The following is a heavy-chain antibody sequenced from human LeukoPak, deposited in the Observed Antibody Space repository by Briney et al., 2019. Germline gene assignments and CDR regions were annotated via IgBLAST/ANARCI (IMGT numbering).Heavy chain of an antibody. CDR2: IYYSGST. Sequence: SETLSLTCAVYGGSFSGYYWTWIRQPPGKGLEWLGYIYYSGSTNYNPSLKSRVTISLDTSKNQFSLRLTSVTAADTAVYYCARNRVVGAPNFDYWGQGTLVTVSS. CDR1: GGSFSGYY. J-gene: IGHJ4*02. D-gene: IGHD1-26*01. CDR3: ARNRVVGAPNFDY. V-gene: IGHV4-59*01.